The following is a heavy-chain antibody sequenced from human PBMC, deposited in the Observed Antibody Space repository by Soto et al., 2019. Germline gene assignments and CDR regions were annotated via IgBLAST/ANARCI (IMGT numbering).Heavy chain of an antibody. D-gene: IGHD5-12*01. CDR3: ARAGVAPYDYYGMEG. V-gene: IGHV1-18*01. CDR1: GYTFTRSG. J-gene: IGHJ6*02. CDR2: ISSYNGDT. Sequence: QFQLVQSGAEVKKPGASVQVSCKASGYTFTRSGIRWVRQAPGQGPEWMGWISSYNGDTNYTQTFKGRVTMTTDTCTSTAYMELRSLRSDDTAVYYWARAGVAPYDYYGMEGWCQGTPVSVSS.